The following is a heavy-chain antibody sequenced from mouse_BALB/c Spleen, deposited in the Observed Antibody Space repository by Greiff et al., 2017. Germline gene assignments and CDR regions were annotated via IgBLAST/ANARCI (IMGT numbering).Heavy chain of an antibody. CDR2: ISSGGSYT. D-gene: IGHD1-1*01. CDR1: GFTFSSYA. Sequence: EVMLVESGGGLVKPGGSLKLSCAASGFTFSSYAMSWVRQSPEKRLEWVAEISSGGSYTYYPDTVTGRFTISRDNAKNTLYLEMSSLRSEDTAMYYCARDTDWSPRNWYFDVWGAGTTVTVSS. CDR3: ARDTDWSPRNWYFDV. V-gene: IGHV5-9-4*01. J-gene: IGHJ1*01.